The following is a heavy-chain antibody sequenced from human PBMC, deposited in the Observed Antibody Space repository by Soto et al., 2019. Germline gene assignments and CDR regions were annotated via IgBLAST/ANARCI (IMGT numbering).Heavy chain of an antibody. CDR3: ARPSHGQYNWHDVTSNLYFDY. D-gene: IGHD1-1*01. J-gene: IGHJ4*02. V-gene: IGHV1-69*12. CDR2: IIPIFGTA. CDR1: GGTFSSYA. Sequence: QVQLVQSGAEVKKPGSSVKVSCKASGGTFSSYAISWVRQAPGQGLEWMGGIIPIFGTANYAQKFQGRVTITADESTSTAYMELSSLRSEDTAVYYCARPSHGQYNWHDVTSNLYFDYWGQGTLVTVSS.